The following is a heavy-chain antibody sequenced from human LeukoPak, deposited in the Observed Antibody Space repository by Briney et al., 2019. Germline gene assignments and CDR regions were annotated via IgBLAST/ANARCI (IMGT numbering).Heavy chain of an antibody. CDR2: ISGSGSTI. J-gene: IGHJ3*02. CDR3: GRDFGLTGTKRSFDI. D-gene: IGHD1-7*01. V-gene: IGHV3-11*01. Sequence: GGSLRLSCAASGFTFSDYYMGWIHQAPGKGLEWVSYISGSGSTIYYADSVKGRFTISRDNAKNSLYLQMNSLRAEDTAVYYCGRDFGLTGTKRSFDIWGQGTMVTVSS. CDR1: GFTFSDYY.